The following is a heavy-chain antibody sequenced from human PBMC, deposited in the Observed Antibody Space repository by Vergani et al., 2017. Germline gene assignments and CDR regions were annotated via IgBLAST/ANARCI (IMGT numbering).Heavy chain of an antibody. CDR2: IIPIFGTA. V-gene: IGHV1-69*18. CDR3: ARDGMATTTDYYYYGMDV. J-gene: IGHJ6*02. Sequence: QVQLVQSGAEVKKPGSSVKVSCKASGGTFSSYAISWVRQAPGQGLEWMGRIIPIFGTANYAQKFQGRVTITADESTSTAYMELSSLRSEDTAVYYCARDGMATTTDYYYYGMDVWGQGTTVTVSS. CDR1: GGTFSSYA. D-gene: IGHD5-24*01.